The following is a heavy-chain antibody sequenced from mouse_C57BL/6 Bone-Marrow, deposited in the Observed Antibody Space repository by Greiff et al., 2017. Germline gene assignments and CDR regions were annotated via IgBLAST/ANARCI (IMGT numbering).Heavy chain of an antibody. D-gene: IGHD1-1*01. CDR1: GYTFTGYW. J-gene: IGHJ1*03. CDR2: ILPGSGSP. CDR3: ARDYYGSSDWYFDV. V-gene: IGHV1-9*01. Sequence: VQLQESGAELMKPGASVKLSCKATGYTFTGYWIEWVKQRPGHGLEWIGEILPGSGSPNYNAKFKGKATFTADTSSNTAYMQLSSLTTEDSAIYDCARDYYGSSDWYFDVWGTGTTVTVSS.